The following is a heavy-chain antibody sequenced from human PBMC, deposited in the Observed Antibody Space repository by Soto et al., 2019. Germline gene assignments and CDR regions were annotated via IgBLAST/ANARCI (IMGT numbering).Heavy chain of an antibody. CDR2: INHSGST. J-gene: IGHJ6*03. CDR1: GGSFSGYY. D-gene: IGHD2-21*02. Sequence: SETLSLTCAVYGGSFSGYYWSWIRQPPGKGLEWIGEINHSGSTNYNPSLKSRVTISVDTSKNQFSLKLSSVTAADTAVYYCEGSAGDCYGNTRAFYYYYMDVWGKGTTVTVSS. V-gene: IGHV4-34*01. CDR3: EGSAGDCYGNTRAFYYYYMDV.